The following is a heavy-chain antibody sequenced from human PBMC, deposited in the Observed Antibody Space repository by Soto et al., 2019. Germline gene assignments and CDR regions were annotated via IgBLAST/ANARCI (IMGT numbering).Heavy chain of an antibody. Sequence: GGSLRLSCAASGFNFATYSMSWVRQAPGKGLEWVSAISGSGGSTYYADSVKGRFTISRDNSKNTLYLQMNSLRAEDTAVYYCAKDYGDYVRYFDLWGRGTLVTVSS. V-gene: IGHV3-23*01. D-gene: IGHD4-17*01. CDR2: ISGSGGST. J-gene: IGHJ2*01. CDR3: AKDYGDYVRYFDL. CDR1: GFNFATYS.